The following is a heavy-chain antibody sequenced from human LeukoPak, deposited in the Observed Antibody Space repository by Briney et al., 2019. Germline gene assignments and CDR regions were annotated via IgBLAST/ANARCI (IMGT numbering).Heavy chain of an antibody. CDR2: ITPNSGGT. CDR3: AWYNWNDVVSAPDS. CDR1: GYTFTGYY. V-gene: IGHV1-2*02. Sequence: ASVKVSCKASGYTFTGYYMNWVRQAPGQGLELMGWITPNSGGTNYAQKFQGGVTMTRDTSITTFYMDVRGLRSDDTAVHCCAWYNWNDVVSAPDSWGQGTLVTASS. J-gene: IGHJ4*02. D-gene: IGHD1-1*01.